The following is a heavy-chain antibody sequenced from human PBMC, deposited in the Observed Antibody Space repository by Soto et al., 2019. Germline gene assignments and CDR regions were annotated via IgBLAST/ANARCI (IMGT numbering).Heavy chain of an antibody. Sequence: SVKVSCEASGVTFSSYATSWVRLVPGQGLEWMGGIIPIFGTANYAQKFQGRVTITADESPSTAYMELSSLRSEDASVYYCARMMGCSSRRCLLSPYSYFYYGMDG. CDR1: GVTFSSYA. J-gene: IGHJ6*01. CDR2: IIPIFGTA. D-gene: IGHD2-2*01. V-gene: IGHV1-69*13. CDR3: ARMMGCSSRRCLLSPYSYFYYGMDG.